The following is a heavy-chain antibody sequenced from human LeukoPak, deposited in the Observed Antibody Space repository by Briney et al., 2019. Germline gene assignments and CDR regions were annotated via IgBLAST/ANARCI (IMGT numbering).Heavy chain of an antibody. CDR2: ISAYNGNT. CDR1: GYTFTSYG. J-gene: IGHJ5*02. Sequence: ASVKVSCKASGYTFTSYGISWVRQAPGQGLEWMGWISAYNGNTNYAQKLQGRVTMTTDTSTSTAYMELRSLRSDDTAVYYCARVAYSSSWYDENWFDPWGQGTLVTVSS. V-gene: IGHV1-18*01. CDR3: ARVAYSSSWYDENWFDP. D-gene: IGHD6-13*01.